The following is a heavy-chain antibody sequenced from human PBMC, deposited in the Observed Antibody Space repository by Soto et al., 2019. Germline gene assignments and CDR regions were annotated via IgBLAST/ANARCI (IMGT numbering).Heavy chain of an antibody. CDR3: ARARGTMVRGVTHYYYGMDV. J-gene: IGHJ6*02. CDR1: GFTFSSYS. Sequence: PGGSLRLSCAASGFTFSSYSMNWVRQAPGKGLERVSSISSSSSYIYYADSVKGQFTISRDNAKNSLYLQMNSLRAEDTAVYYCARARGTMVRGVTHYYYGMDVWGQGTTVTVSS. CDR2: ISSSSSYI. D-gene: IGHD3-10*01. V-gene: IGHV3-21*01.